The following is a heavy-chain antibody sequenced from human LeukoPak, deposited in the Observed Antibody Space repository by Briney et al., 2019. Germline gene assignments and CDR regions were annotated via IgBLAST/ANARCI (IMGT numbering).Heavy chain of an antibody. CDR2: IYHSGST. D-gene: IGHD3-22*01. Sequence: SETLSLTCTVSGYSISSGYYWGWIRQPPGKGLEWIGSIYHSGSTYYNPSLKSRVTISVDTSKNQFSLKLSSVTAADTAVYYCARGWTYYYDSSGYHWLDYWGQGTLVTVSS. J-gene: IGHJ4*02. CDR1: GYSISSGYY. CDR3: ARGWTYYYDSSGYHWLDY. V-gene: IGHV4-38-2*02.